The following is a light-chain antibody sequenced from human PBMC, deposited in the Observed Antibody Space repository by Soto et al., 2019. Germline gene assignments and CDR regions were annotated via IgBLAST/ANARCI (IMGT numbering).Light chain of an antibody. CDR1: QSVSN. CDR2: DAS. Sequence: EIVLTQSPATLSLSPGERATLSCRASQSVSNLAWYQQKPGQGPRLLIYDASNRATGIPVRFSGSGSGTGFTLTISSLEPEDFAVYYCQQRTSFGGGPKVEIK. CDR3: QQRTS. J-gene: IGKJ4*01. V-gene: IGKV3-11*01.